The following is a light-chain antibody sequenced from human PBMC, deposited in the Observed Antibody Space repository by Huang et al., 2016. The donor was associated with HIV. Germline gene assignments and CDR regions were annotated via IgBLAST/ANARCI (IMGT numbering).Light chain of an antibody. J-gene: IGKJ2*01. CDR1: QSVSSY. CDR2: DAS. V-gene: IGKV3-11*01. CDR3: QQRSNWPRMYT. Sequence: EIVLTQSPATLSLSPGERATLSCRASQSVSSYLAWYQQKPGQAPRLLIDDASNRSTGIPSRFSGSVSGTDFTLTISSLEPEDFAVYYCQQRSNWPRMYTFGQGTKLEIK.